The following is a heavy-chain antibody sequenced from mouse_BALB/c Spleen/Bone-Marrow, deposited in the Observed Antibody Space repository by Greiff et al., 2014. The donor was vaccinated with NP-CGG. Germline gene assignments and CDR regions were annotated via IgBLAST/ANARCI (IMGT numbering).Heavy chain of an antibody. CDR1: GYTFTSYW. Sequence: VQLQQSGAELVKPGASVKLSCKTSGYTFTSYWIQWVKQRPGQGLGWIGEIFPGTGTTYYNEKFKGNATLTIDTSSSTAYMQLSSLTSEDSAVYFCAREGSRLRGYFDVWGAGTTVTVSS. CDR2: IFPGTGTT. CDR3: AREGSRLRGYFDV. V-gene: IGHV1S132*01. D-gene: IGHD1-1*01. J-gene: IGHJ1*01.